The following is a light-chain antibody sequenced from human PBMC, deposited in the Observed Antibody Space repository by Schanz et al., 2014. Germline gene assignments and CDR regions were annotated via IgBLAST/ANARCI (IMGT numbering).Light chain of an antibody. CDR3: QQYNSYPKT. Sequence: DIQMTQSPSTLSASVGDRVTITCRASQSISYWLAWYQQKPGKAPKFLIYDASSLESGVPPRFSGSGSGTEFTLTISSLQPDDFATYYCQQYNSYPKTFGQGTKVEIK. V-gene: IGKV1-5*01. CDR1: QSISYW. CDR2: DAS. J-gene: IGKJ1*01.